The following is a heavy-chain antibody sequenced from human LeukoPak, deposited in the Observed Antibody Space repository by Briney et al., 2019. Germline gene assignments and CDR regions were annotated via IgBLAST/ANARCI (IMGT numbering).Heavy chain of an antibody. D-gene: IGHD3-3*01. CDR1: GFTFSSYA. CDR3: ARGFGVAYYYYSMDV. CDR2: ISYDGSNK. Sequence: PGGSLRLSCAASGFTFSSYAMHWVRQAPGKGLKWVAVISYDGSNKYYADSVKGRFTISRDNARNSLSLQMISLRAEDTAVYYCARGFGVAYYYYSMDVWGKGTTVTISS. J-gene: IGHJ6*03. V-gene: IGHV3-30*04.